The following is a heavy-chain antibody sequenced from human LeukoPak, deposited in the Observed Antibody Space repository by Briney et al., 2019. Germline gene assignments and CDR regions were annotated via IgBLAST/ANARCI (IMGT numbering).Heavy chain of an antibody. V-gene: IGHV4-59*12. CDR2: IYYSGST. Sequence: SETLSLTCTVSGGSISSYYWSWNRQPPGKGLEWIGYIYYSGSTNYNPSLKSRVTISVDTSKNQFSLKLSSVTAADTAVYYCARPRGYSYGYGYWGQGTLVTVSS. D-gene: IGHD5-18*01. CDR3: ARPRGYSYGYGY. CDR1: GGSISSYY. J-gene: IGHJ4*02.